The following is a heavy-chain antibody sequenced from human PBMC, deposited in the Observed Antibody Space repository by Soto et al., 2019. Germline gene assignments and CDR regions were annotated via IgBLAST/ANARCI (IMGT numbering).Heavy chain of an antibody. CDR1: GHNFTSYL. V-gene: IGHV5-51*01. CDR3: ARGYCTTTMWDPWFVL. CDR2: IYPNASDT. Sequence: GEFLTIAWTLVGHNFTSYLIGWVRQMPGKGLEWMGIIYPNASDTRYSPSFHGQITISADKSLTTAYLQWSSLKASHTALTYCARGYCTTTMWDPWFVLGGQGTLVTVYS. D-gene: IGHD2-2*01. J-gene: IGHJ5*02.